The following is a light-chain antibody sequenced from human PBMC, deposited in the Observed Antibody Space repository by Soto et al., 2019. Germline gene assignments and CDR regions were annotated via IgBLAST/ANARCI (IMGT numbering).Light chain of an antibody. CDR3: GSWDSSLSAYV. CDR2: DDN. J-gene: IGLJ1*01. CDR1: SSNIGGNS. Sequence: QSALTQPPSLSAAQGRGVTISCSGSSSNIGGNSVSWYQQLPGTAPKLLIYDDNKRPSGIPDRFSGSKSGTSATLGITGFQTGDEADYYCGSWDSSLSAYVFGTGTKVTVL. V-gene: IGLV1-51*01.